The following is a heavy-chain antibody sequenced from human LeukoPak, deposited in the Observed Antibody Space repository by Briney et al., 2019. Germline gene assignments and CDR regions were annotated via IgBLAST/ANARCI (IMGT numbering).Heavy chain of an antibody. CDR2: IYSSGST. J-gene: IGHJ4*02. V-gene: IGHV4-61*02. Sequence: PSQTLSLTCTVSGGSISSGSYYWSWIRQPAGRGLEWIGRIYSSGSTNYNPSLKSRVTISVDTSKNQFSLKLSSVTAADTAVYYCARVSSSSGIGLDYWGQGTLVTVSS. CDR3: ARVSSSSGIGLDY. CDR1: GGSISSGSYY. D-gene: IGHD6-6*01.